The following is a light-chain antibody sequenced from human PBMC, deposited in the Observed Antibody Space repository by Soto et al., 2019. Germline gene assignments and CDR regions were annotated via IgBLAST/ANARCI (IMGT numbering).Light chain of an antibody. CDR3: AAWDDSLNAYV. CDR2: SNN. V-gene: IGLV1-44*01. CDR1: SSNIGSNT. J-gene: IGLJ1*01. Sequence: QSVLTQPPSASGTPGQMVTMSCSGSSSNIGSNTVNWYQQLPGTAPKLLIYSNNQRPSGVPDRFSGSKSGTSASLAISGLQSEDEADYYCAAWDDSLNAYVFGSGTKLTVL.